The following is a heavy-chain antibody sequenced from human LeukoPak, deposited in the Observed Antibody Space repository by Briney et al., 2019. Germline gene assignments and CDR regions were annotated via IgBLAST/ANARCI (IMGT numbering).Heavy chain of an antibody. Sequence: ASVKVSCKASGYTFTSYYMHWVRQAPGQGLEWMGTINPRGGSTSYALKFQGRVTMTRDMSTSTVYMELSSLRSEDTAVYYCARDAGGPYINSSEWFDPWGQGTLVTVSS. V-gene: IGHV1-46*01. D-gene: IGHD6-6*01. CDR2: INPRGGST. CDR3: ARDAGGPYINSSEWFDP. CDR1: GYTFTSYY. J-gene: IGHJ5*02.